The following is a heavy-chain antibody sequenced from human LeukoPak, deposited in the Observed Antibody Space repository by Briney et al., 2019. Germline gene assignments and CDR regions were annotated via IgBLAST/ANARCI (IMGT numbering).Heavy chain of an antibody. V-gene: IGHV1-69*13. CDR3: VLESDVVPDY. CDR2: IIPMFGTP. Sequence: GDSVKVSCKASGDTFSSYTISWVRQAPGQGREWMGGIIPMFGTPNYAQKFQGRVTITADESTSTAYMEVTSLRSEDTAVYYCVLESDVVPDYWGQGTLVTVSS. J-gene: IGHJ4*02. D-gene: IGHD3-3*01. CDR1: GDTFSSYT.